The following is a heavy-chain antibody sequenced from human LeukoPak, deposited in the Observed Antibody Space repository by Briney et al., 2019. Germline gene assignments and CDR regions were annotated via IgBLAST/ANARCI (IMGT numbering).Heavy chain of an antibody. CDR3: ARQRIEVPTALVDY. Sequence: ASVKVSCKASGYTFTNYGISWARQAPGQGLEWMGWINTYNYNTNYAQKLQGRVAMTTDTSSSTAYMELRSLRSDDTAVYYCARQRIEVPTALVDYWGQGTLVTVSS. J-gene: IGHJ4*02. V-gene: IGHV1-18*04. D-gene: IGHD2-2*01. CDR1: GYTFTNYG. CDR2: INTYNYNT.